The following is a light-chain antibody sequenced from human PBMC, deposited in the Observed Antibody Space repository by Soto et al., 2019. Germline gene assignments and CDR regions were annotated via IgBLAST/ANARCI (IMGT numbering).Light chain of an antibody. CDR2: EVS. Sequence: QSVLTQPPSASGSPLQSVTISCTGTSSDVGGYNYVSWYQQHPGKAPKLMIYEVSKRPSGVPDRFSGSKSGNTASLTVSGLQAEDEADYYCSSYAGSNNFFYVFGTGTKVTVL. J-gene: IGLJ1*01. CDR3: SSYAGSNNFFYV. V-gene: IGLV2-8*01. CDR1: SSDVGGYNY.